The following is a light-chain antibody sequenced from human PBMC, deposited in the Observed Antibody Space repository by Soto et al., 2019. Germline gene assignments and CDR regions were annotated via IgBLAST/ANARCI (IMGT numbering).Light chain of an antibody. J-gene: IGKJ4*01. CDR3: QQGASFPRT. V-gene: IGKV3-11*01. Sequence: EIVLTQSPVTLSLFPGESATLSCRASQSVRTYLAWYQQKPGQAPRLLISDASKRATGIPARFSGSGSGTDFTLTIRSLQPEDFATYYCQQGASFPRTFGGGTKVEIK. CDR1: QSVRTY. CDR2: DAS.